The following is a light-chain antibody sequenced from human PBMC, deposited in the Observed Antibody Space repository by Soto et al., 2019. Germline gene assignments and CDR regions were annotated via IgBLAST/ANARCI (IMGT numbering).Light chain of an antibody. CDR1: SGHSNYA. V-gene: IGLV4-69*01. CDR3: QTWGTGVV. Sequence: QLVLTQSPSASASLGASVKLTCTLSSGHSNYAIAWLQQQPEKGPRYLMKLNSDGSHSKGDGIPDRFSGSSSGAERYLTISSLQSEDEADYYCQTWGTGVVFGGGTKLTVL. J-gene: IGLJ2*01. CDR2: LNSDGSH.